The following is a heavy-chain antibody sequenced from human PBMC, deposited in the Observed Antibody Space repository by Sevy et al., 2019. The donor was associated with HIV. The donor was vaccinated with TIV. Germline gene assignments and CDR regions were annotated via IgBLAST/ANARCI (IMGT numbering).Heavy chain of an antibody. J-gene: IGHJ4*02. CDR2: ISYDGSNK. CDR1: GFTFSSYA. Sequence: GGSLRLSCAASGFTFSSYAMHWVRQAPGKGLEWVAVISYDGSNKYYADSVKGRFTISRDNSKNTLYQQMNSLRAEDTAVYYCARDEGAGSYYFDYWGQGTLVTVSS. V-gene: IGHV3-30-3*01. D-gene: IGHD3-10*01. CDR3: ARDEGAGSYYFDY.